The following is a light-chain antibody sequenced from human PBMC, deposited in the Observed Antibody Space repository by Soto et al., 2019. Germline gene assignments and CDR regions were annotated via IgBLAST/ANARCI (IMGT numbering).Light chain of an antibody. CDR2: ATS. J-gene: IGKJ1*01. Sequence: EIVLTQSPGTLSLSPGERATLSCRASQSVSSSYLAWYQQKPGQAPRLLMYATSSSATDIPDRFSGSGSGTDFTLTISRLEPEDFAVYSCQQYVTSPRTFGQGTKVEIK. CDR3: QQYVTSPRT. CDR1: QSVSSSY. V-gene: IGKV3-20*01.